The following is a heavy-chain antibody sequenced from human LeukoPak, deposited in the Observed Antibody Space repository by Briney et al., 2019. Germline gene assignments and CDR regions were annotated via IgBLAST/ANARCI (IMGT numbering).Heavy chain of an antibody. J-gene: IGHJ3*02. CDR1: GFTFSSYD. CDR2: IGTAGDT. D-gene: IGHD3-3*01. Sequence: PGGSLRLSCAASGFTFSSYDMHWVRQATGKGLEWVSAIGTAGDTYYPGSVKGRFTISRENAKNSLYLQMNSLRAGDTAVYYCARVSKKSYDLDAFGIWGQGTMVTVSS. CDR3: ARVSKKSYDLDAFGI. V-gene: IGHV3-13*01.